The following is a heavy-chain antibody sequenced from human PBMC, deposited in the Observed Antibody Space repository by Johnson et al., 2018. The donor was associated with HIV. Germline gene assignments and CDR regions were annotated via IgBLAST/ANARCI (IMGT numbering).Heavy chain of an antibody. CDR3: AKDFGYPRPRDAFDI. J-gene: IGHJ3*02. D-gene: IGHD5-12*01. CDR2: IYSGGST. V-gene: IGHV3-NL1*01. Sequence: VQLVESGGGVVQPGRSLRLSCAASGFTFSSYAMHWVRQAPGKGLEWVSVIYSGGSTYQADSVKGRFTISRDNSKNTLYLQMNSPRAEDTAVYYCAKDFGYPRPRDAFDIWGQGTMVTVSS. CDR1: GFTFSSYA.